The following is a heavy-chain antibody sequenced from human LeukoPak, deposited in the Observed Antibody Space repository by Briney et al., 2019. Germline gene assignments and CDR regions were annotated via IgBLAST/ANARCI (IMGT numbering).Heavy chain of an antibody. J-gene: IGHJ3*01. Sequence: GGSLRLSCAASGFTFSSYAMSWVRQAPGKGLEWVSAISGSGGSTYYADSVKGRFTISRDDAKNSVYLQMNALRPEDTAMYYCAREIDCSSDSCYDPEGPYAFDVWGQGTMVIVSS. CDR3: AREIDCSSDSCYDPEGPYAFDV. CDR1: GFTFSSYA. CDR2: ISGSGGST. V-gene: IGHV3-23*01. D-gene: IGHD2-2*01.